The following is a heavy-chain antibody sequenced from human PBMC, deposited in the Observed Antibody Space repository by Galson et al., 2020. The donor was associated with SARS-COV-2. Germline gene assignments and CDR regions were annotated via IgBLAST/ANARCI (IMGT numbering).Heavy chain of an antibody. D-gene: IGHD3-3*01. V-gene: IGHV4-59*08. J-gene: IGHJ4*02. CDR2: IYYSGST. CDR3: ARLYYDFWSGYSSLYFDY. Sequence: SETLSLTCTVSGGSISSYYWSWIRQPPGKGLEWIGYIYYSGSTNYNPSLKSRVTISVDTSKNQFSLKLSSVTAADTAVYYCARLYYDFWSGYSSLYFDYWGQGTLVTVSS. CDR1: GGSISSYY.